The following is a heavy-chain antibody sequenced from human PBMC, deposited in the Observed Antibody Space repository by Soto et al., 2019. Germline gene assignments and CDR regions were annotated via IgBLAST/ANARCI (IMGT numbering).Heavy chain of an antibody. CDR1: GFTFGDYA. CDR3: TREVVPAAMFFDY. J-gene: IGHJ4*02. D-gene: IGHD2-2*01. V-gene: IGHV3-49*04. CDR2: IRSKAYGGTT. Sequence: GGSLRLSCTASGFTFGDYAMSWVPQAPGKGLEWVGFIRSKAYGGTTEYAASVKGRFTISRDDSKSIAYLQMNSLKTEDTAVYYCTREVVPAAMFFDYWGQGTLVTVSS.